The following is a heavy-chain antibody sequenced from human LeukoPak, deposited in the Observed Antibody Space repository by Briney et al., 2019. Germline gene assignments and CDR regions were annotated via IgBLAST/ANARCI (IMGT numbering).Heavy chain of an antibody. J-gene: IGHJ4*02. CDR2: IKSKTDGGTT. CDR3: TTDLNYYDSSGYDY. CDR1: GFTFSNAW. Sequence: GGSLRLSCAASGFTFSNAWMNWVRQAPGKGLEWVGSIKSKTDGGTTDYAAPVKGRFTISRDDSKNTLYLQMNSLKTEDTAVYYCTTDLNYYDSSGYDYWGQGTLVTVSS. V-gene: IGHV3-15*07. D-gene: IGHD3-22*01.